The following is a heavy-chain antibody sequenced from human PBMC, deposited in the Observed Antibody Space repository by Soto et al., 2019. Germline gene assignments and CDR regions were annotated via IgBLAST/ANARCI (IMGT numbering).Heavy chain of an antibody. V-gene: IGHV2-5*02. D-gene: IGHD4-17*01. J-gene: IGHJ4*02. CDR3: AHRQRTVYFDY. CDR2: TYWDDDK. CDR1: GFSLSTSGVG. Sequence: QITLKESGPPLVKPTQPLTLTCTFSGFSLSTSGVGVGWIRQPPGKALEWLALTYWDDDKRYSPSLKSRLTIIKDTSKNQVVLTMTNMDPVDTATYYCAHRQRTVYFDYWGQGTLVTVSS.